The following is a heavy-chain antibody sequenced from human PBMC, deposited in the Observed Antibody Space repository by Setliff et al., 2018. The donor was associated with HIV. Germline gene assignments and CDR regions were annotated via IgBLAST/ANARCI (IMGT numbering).Heavy chain of an antibody. CDR1: GGSFPAYY. V-gene: IGHV4-34*01. CDR2: INYEGDT. CDR3: ARPSFGIGGGSIFDS. D-gene: IGHD3-3*01. Sequence: SETLSLTCAVYGGSFPAYYWNWIRQPPGKGLEWIGEINYEGDTTYNPSLKSRVNMFIDTSKKQFSLKVASVTAADTAVYYCARPSFGIGGGSIFDSWGQGTVVTVSS. J-gene: IGHJ4*02.